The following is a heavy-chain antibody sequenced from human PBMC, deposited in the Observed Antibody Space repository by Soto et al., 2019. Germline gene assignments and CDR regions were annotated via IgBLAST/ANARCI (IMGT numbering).Heavy chain of an antibody. D-gene: IGHD3-3*01. CDR1: GFTFSSYE. Sequence: GGSLRLSCAASGFTFSSYEMNWVRQAPGKGLEWVSYISSSGSTIYYADSVKGRFTISRDNAKNSLYLQMNSLRAEDTAVYYCARASWSGYYIYYGMDVWGQGTTVTVS. CDR3: ARASWSGYYIYYGMDV. J-gene: IGHJ6*02. CDR2: ISSSGSTI. V-gene: IGHV3-48*03.